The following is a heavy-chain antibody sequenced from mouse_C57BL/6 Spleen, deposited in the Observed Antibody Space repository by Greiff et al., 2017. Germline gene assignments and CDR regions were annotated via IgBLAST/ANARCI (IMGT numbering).Heavy chain of an antibody. CDR3: ARGGTGYAMDY. CDR1: GYSITSGYY. J-gene: IGHJ4*01. D-gene: IGHD3-3*01. V-gene: IGHV3-6*01. Sequence: EVQRVESGPGLVKPSQSLSLTCSVTGYSITSGYYWNWIRQFPGNKLEWMGYISYDGSNNYNPSLKNRISITRDTSKNQFFLKLNSVTTEDTATYYCARGGTGYAMDYWGQGTSVTVSS. CDR2: ISYDGSN.